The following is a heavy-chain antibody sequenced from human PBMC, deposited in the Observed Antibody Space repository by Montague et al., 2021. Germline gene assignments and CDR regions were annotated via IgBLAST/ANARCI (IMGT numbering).Heavy chain of an antibody. CDR1: GFTFSSYT. Sequence: SLRLSCAASGFTFSSYTINWVRQAPVKGLEWVSSISSSSLYIDYXDSVKGRFTISRDNAKNSLYLQMNSLRAEDTAVYYCASLPYSSAWPYYFDHWGQGTLVTVSS. D-gene: IGHD6-19*01. J-gene: IGHJ4*02. CDR3: ASLPYSSAWPYYFDH. V-gene: IGHV3-21*01. CDR2: ISSSSLYI.